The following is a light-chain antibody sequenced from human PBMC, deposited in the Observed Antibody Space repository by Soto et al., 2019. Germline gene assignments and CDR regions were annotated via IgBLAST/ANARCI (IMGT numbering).Light chain of an antibody. J-gene: IGKJ4*01. CDR2: GAS. V-gene: IGKV3-15*01. CDR3: QQYNNWTPPLT. Sequence: EIVMTQSPATLSVSPGERATLSCRASQSVSSNLAWYQQKPGQAPRLLIYGASTRATGIPARFSGSGSGTEFTLTSSSLQSEDVAVSYCQQYNNWTPPLTFGGGTKVEIK. CDR1: QSVSSN.